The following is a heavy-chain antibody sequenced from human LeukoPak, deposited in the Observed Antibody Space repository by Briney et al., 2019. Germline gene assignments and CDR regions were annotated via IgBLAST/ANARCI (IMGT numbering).Heavy chain of an antibody. CDR3: ARSVNVPATQKYAYYYYGMDV. V-gene: IGHV4-34*01. Sequence: SETLSLTCAVYGGSFSGYYWSWIRQPPGKGLEWIGEINHSGSTNYNPSLKSRVTISVDTSKNQFSLKLSSVAAADTAAYYCARSVNVPATQKYAYYYYGMDVWGQGTTVTVSS. CDR2: INHSGST. CDR1: GGSFSGYY. D-gene: IGHD2-2*01. J-gene: IGHJ6*02.